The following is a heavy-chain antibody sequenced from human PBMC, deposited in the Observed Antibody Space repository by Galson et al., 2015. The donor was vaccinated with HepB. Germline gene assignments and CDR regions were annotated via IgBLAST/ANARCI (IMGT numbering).Heavy chain of an antibody. CDR1: GFTFSSYW. J-gene: IGHJ6*02. Sequence: SLRLSCAASGFTFSSYWMTWVRQTPGKGLEWVANIEKDGSRKFYVDSVEGRFTISRDNARNSPFLQMSSLRAEDTAVYYCARGVDTPMGRSYYYGLDVWGQGTTVTVSS. D-gene: IGHD5-18*01. CDR2: IEKDGSRK. V-gene: IGHV3-7*05. CDR3: ARGVDTPMGRSYYYGLDV.